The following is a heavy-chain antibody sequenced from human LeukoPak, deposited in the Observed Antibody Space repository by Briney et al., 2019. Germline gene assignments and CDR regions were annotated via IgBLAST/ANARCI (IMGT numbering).Heavy chain of an antibody. D-gene: IGHD3-10*01. V-gene: IGHV3-53*01. CDR2: LYSAGST. J-gene: IGHJ4*02. CDR3: AGGEVGVRKYYSDPFHY. Sequence: GGSLRLSCAASGFIVSSNYMTWVRQAPGKGLEWVSILYSAGSTYYADSVRGRFTISRDSSKNTLSLQMNSLRAEDTAVYYCAGGEVGVRKYYSDPFHYWGQGTLVTVSS. CDR1: GFIVSSNY.